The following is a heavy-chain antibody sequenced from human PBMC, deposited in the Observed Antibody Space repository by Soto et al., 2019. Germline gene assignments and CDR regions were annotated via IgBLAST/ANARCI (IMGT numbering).Heavy chain of an antibody. D-gene: IGHD3-22*01. CDR3: ASHTYYYDSSGYHRGMDV. Sequence: SGTLSLTCTVPGYSISSSSYYWAWIREPPGKGLEWIGSIYYSGSTYYNPSLKSRVTISVDTSKNQFSLKLSSVTAADTAVYYCASHTYYYDSSGYHRGMDVWGQGTTVT. CDR1: GYSISSSSYY. CDR2: IYYSGST. J-gene: IGHJ6*02. V-gene: IGHV4-39*01.